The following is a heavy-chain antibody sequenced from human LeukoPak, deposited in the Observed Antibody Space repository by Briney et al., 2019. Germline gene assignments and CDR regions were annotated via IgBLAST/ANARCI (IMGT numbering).Heavy chain of an antibody. V-gene: IGHV3-9*01. CDR3: AKGRLMVYAISFYYYYGMDV. Sequence: PGGSLRLSCAASGFTFDDYAMHWVRQAPGKGLEGFSGISWNSGSIGYADSVKGRFTISRDNAKNSLYLQMNSLRAEDTALYYCAKGRLMVYAISFYYYYGMDVWGQGTTVTVSS. CDR2: ISWNSGSI. J-gene: IGHJ6*02. CDR1: GFTFDDYA. D-gene: IGHD2-8*01.